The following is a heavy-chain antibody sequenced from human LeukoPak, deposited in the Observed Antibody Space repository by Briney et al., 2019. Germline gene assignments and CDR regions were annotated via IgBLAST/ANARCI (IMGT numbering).Heavy chain of an antibody. CDR2: VSYDGGNK. V-gene: IGHV3-30*01. CDR1: GFTFSSYT. Sequence: GGSLRLSCAASGFTFSSYTMHWARQAPGKGLEWVAVVSYDGGNKYYADSVKGRFTISRDNSKNTLYLQMNRLRAEDTAVYYCAKCRGGNYYYGMDGGGQGTTATVS. CDR3: AKCRGGNYYYGMDG. D-gene: IGHD3-10*01. J-gene: IGHJ6*02.